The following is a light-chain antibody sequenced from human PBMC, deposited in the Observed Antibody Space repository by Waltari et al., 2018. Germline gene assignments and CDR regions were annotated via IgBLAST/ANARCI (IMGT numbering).Light chain of an antibody. CDR2: DAS. J-gene: IGKJ4*01. CDR3: QQYANLPLT. V-gene: IGKV1-33*01. Sequence: DIQMTQSPSSLSASVGDRVTITCQASQDIRKNLNWCHQKPGKAPQVLIFDASNSQAAVPSKFSGSGSGTDFAFTISRLQPEDIGTYFCQQYANLPLTFGGGTRVEIK. CDR1: QDIRKN.